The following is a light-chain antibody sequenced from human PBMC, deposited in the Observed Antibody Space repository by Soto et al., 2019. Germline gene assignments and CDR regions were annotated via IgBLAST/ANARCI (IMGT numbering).Light chain of an antibody. CDR2: SAS. J-gene: IGKJ1*01. V-gene: IGKV3-15*01. CDR1: QSVATT. CDR3: QQYKGWPTT. Sequence: EIVMTQSPATLSVSPGERATLSCRASQSVATTVAWYQQKSGQAPRLLIHSASTRATGVPARFSGSGSGTDFTLTITGLQSEDFGVYYCQQYKGWPTTFGQGTKVEIK.